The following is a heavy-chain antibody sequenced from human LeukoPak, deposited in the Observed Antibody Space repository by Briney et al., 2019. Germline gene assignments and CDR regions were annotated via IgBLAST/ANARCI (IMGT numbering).Heavy chain of an antibody. V-gene: IGHV3-53*01. J-gene: IGHJ4*02. D-gene: IGHD3-3*01. CDR1: GFTVSSNY. Sequence: GGSLRLSCAASGFTVSSNYMTWVRQAPGKGLEWVSVIYSGGSTYYADSVKGRFTISRDNSKNTLYLQMNSMRAEDSAVYYCAREIPIFGVAITFDYWGQGSLVTVSS. CDR2: IYSGGST. CDR3: AREIPIFGVAITFDY.